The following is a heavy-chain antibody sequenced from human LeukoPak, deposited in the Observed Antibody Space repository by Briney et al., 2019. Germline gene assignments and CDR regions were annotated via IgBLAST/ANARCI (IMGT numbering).Heavy chain of an antibody. J-gene: IGHJ5*02. CDR3: ARDPPYSSGRNNWFDP. D-gene: IGHD6-19*01. Sequence: VSVKVSCKASGYTFTSYGISWVRQAPGQGLEWIGWISAYNGNTNYAQKLQGRVTMTTDTSTSTAYMELRSLRSDDTAVYYCARDPPYSSGRNNWFDPWGQGTLVTVSS. CDR1: GYTFTSYG. CDR2: ISAYNGNT. V-gene: IGHV1-18*01.